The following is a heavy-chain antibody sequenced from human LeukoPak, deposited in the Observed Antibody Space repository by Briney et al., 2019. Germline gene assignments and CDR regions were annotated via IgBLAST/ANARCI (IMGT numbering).Heavy chain of an antibody. J-gene: IGHJ3*02. CDR1: GYTFTSYD. D-gene: IGHD3-10*01. Sequence: ASVKVSCEASGYTFTSYDINWVRQATGQGLEWMGWMNPNSGNTGYAQKFQGRVTMTRNTSISTAYMELSSLRSEDTAVYYCARGIRVRGVIRTGRAFDIWGQGTMVTVSS. V-gene: IGHV1-8*01. CDR3: ARGIRVRGVIRTGRAFDI. CDR2: MNPNSGNT.